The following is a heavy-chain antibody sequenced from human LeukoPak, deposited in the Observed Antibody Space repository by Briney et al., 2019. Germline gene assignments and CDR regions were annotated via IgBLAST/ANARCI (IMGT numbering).Heavy chain of an antibody. CDR3: AKELYTGSYFTSDY. Sequence: GGSLRLSRAASGFAFSSYTMSWVRQAPGKGLEWVSAIVGSGGSTFYADSMKGRFTISRDNSRNTLFLHMNSLRAEDTAVYYCAKELYTGSYFTSDYWGQGTLVTVSS. D-gene: IGHD1-26*01. CDR2: IVGSGGST. V-gene: IGHV3-23*01. CDR1: GFAFSSYT. J-gene: IGHJ4*02.